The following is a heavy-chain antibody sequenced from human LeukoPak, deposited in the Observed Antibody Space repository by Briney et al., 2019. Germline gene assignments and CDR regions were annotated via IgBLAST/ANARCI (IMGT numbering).Heavy chain of an antibody. D-gene: IGHD3-22*01. J-gene: IGHJ4*02. CDR1: GFTFSNSA. V-gene: IGHV3-23*01. CDR3: ARADTSGYIYYFDY. Sequence: GGSLRLSCAASGFTFSNSAMSWVRQAPGKGLECVSSVSGSGGSTYYADSVKGRFTISRDNSKNTLYLQVNSLRAEDTAVYYCARADTSGYIYYFDYWGQGTLVTVSS. CDR2: VSGSGGST.